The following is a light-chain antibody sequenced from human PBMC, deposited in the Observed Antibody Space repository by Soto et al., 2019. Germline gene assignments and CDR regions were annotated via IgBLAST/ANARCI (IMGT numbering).Light chain of an antibody. CDR1: QSGSSRF. CDR3: QQYGSSPYT. J-gene: IGKJ2*01. CDR2: GAS. Sequence: VLTQSPGTLSFSPGERATLSCRARQSGSSRFLAWYQQKPGQAPRLLRYGASNRATGIPDRFSGTGSGTDFTLPISRLEPEDFAVYYCQQYGSSPYTFGLGTPWEIK. V-gene: IGKV3-20*01.